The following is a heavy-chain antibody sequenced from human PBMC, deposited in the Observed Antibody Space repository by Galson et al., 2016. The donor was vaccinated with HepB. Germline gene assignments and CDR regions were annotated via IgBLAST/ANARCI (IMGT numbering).Heavy chain of an antibody. CDR2: TFYSGRT. CDR3: ARQRRFGTWDEIDY. Sequence: SETLSLTCTVSGGSVSSTTYYWGWIRQPPGKGLEWIGNTFYSGRTYYNPSLKSRLTISVDPSKNQFSLRLRSVTAADTAVYYCARQRRFGTWDEIDYWAREPWSPSPQ. D-gene: IGHD3-10*01. V-gene: IGHV4-39*01. CDR1: GGSVSSTTYY. J-gene: IGHJ4*02.